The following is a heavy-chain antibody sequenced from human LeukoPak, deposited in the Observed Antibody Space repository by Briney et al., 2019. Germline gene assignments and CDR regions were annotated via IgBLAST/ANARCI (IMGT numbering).Heavy chain of an antibody. D-gene: IGHD6-6*01. CDR2: ISSSSYI. CDR1: GFIFNNYG. V-gene: IGHV3-21*01. Sequence: GGSLRLSCAASGFIFNNYGMHWVRQAPGKGLEWVSSISSSSYIYYADSVKGRFTISRDNAKNSLYLQMNSLRAEDTAVYYCARYGSSGYYFDYWGQGTLVTVSS. CDR3: ARYGSSGYYFDY. J-gene: IGHJ4*02.